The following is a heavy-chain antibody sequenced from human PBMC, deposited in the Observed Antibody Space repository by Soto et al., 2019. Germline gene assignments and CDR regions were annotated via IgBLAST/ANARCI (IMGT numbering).Heavy chain of an antibody. CDR3: ARGGGGYYYPDAFDI. V-gene: IGHV4-4*02. J-gene: IGHJ3*02. D-gene: IGHD3-22*01. Sequence: NLSETLSLTCAVSGCSISSTNWWTWVRQPPGKGLEWIGEINHSGSTNYNPSLKSRVTISVDTSKNQFSLKLSSVTAADTAVYYCARGGGGYYYPDAFDIWGQGTMVTVSS. CDR1: GCSISSTNW. CDR2: INHSGST.